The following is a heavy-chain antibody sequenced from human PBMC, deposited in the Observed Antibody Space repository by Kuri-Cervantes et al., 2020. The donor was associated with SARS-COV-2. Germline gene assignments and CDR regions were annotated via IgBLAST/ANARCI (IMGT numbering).Heavy chain of an antibody. CDR1: GGSFSGYY. CDR2: INHSGST. V-gene: IGHV4-34*01. Sequence: SETLSLTCAVYGGSFSGYYWSWIRQPPGKGLEWIGEINHSGSTNYNPSLKSRVTISVDTSKNQLSLQLNSVTPEDTAVYYCARSPCSGGSCYLDYWGQGTLVTVSS. J-gene: IGHJ4*02. D-gene: IGHD2-15*01. CDR3: ARSPCSGGSCYLDY.